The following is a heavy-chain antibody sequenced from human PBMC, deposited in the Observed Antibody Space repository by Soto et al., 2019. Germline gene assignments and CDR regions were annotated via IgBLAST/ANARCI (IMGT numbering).Heavy chain of an antibody. Sequence: GGSLRLSCAASGFTFSGYEMNWVRQAPGKGLEWVSYISSSGSTIYYADSVKGRFTISRDNAKNSLYLQMNSLRAEDTAVYYCARDYDFWSGYQDYYYGMDVWGQGTTVTVSS. D-gene: IGHD3-3*01. CDR3: ARDYDFWSGYQDYYYGMDV. J-gene: IGHJ6*02. CDR2: ISSSGSTI. V-gene: IGHV3-48*03. CDR1: GFTFSGYE.